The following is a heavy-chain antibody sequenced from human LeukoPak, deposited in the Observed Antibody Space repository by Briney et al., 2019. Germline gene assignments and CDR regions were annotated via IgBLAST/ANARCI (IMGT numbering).Heavy chain of an antibody. CDR2: INPSGGST. Sequence: ASVKGSCKASGYTFTSYYMHWVRQAPAQGLEWMGIINPSGGSTSYAQKFQGRVTINRDMSQSTVYMELSSLRSEDTAVYYCARDYYYDRYFDYWGQGTLVTVSS. V-gene: IGHV1-46*01. CDR3: ARDYYYDRYFDY. J-gene: IGHJ4*02. CDR1: GYTFTSYY. D-gene: IGHD3-22*01.